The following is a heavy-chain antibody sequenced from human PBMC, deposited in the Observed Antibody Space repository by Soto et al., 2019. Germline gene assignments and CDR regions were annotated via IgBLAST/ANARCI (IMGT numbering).Heavy chain of an antibody. CDR1: SYTFTSYG. Sequence: GASVKVSCKASSYTFTSYGISWVRQAPGQGLEWMGWISAYNGNTNYAQKLQGRVTMTTDTSTSTAYMELRSLRSDDTAVYYCARADYDFWSGYYSTPDYWGQGTLVTVSS. V-gene: IGHV1-18*01. D-gene: IGHD3-3*01. CDR2: ISAYNGNT. J-gene: IGHJ4*02. CDR3: ARADYDFWSGYYSTPDY.